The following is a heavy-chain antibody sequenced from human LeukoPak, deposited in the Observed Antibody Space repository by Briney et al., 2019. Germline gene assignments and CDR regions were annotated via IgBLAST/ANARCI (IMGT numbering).Heavy chain of an antibody. D-gene: IGHD6-19*01. Sequence: GGSLRLSCAASDFTVSRNYMNWVRQAPGKGLEWVAVIWYDGSNKYYADSVKGRFTISRDNSKNTLYLQMNSLRAEDTAVYYCARDWAVAGPFDYWGQGTLVTVSS. V-gene: IGHV3-33*08. CDR3: ARDWAVAGPFDY. J-gene: IGHJ4*02. CDR1: DFTVSRNY. CDR2: IWYDGSNK.